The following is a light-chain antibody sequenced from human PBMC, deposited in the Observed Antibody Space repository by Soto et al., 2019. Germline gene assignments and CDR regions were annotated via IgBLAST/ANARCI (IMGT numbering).Light chain of an antibody. CDR3: QHYNSYSEA. V-gene: IGKV1-5*03. CDR1: QTISSW. J-gene: IGKJ1*01. Sequence: DIQMTQSPSTLYGSVGDRVTITCRASQTISSWLAWYQQKPGKAPKLLIYKASTLKSGVPSRFSGNGSGTEFTLTISSLQPDDFATYYCQHYNSYSEAFGQGTKVDIK. CDR2: KAS.